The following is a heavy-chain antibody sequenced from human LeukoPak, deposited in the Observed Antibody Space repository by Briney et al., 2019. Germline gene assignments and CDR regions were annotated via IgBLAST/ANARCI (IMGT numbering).Heavy chain of an antibody. CDR1: GFTFSTYS. D-gene: IGHD2-8*01. Sequence: GGSLRLSCAASGFTFSTYSMNWVRQAPGKGLEWVSSLSSSSTYVYYADSVKGRFTISRDNAKNSLYLQMNSLRAEDTAVYYCARGGLLYYRNWFDPWGQGTLVTVSS. V-gene: IGHV3-21*01. J-gene: IGHJ5*02. CDR2: LSSSSTYV. CDR3: ARGGLLYYRNWFDP.